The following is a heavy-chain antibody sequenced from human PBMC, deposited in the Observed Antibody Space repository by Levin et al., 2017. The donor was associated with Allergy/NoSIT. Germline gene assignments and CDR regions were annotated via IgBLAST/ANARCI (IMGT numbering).Heavy chain of an antibody. V-gene: IGHV3-7*01. D-gene: IGHD2-15*01. CDR1: GFTFSSYY. CDR2: IKHDGSET. CDR3: ARYFRGGGKYYIDY. Sequence: GGSLRLSCAASGFTFSSYYMSWVRQPPGKGLEWVANIKHDGSETYYVDSVRGQFTISRDNAKNSLFLQMSSLRAEDTAMYFCARYFRGGGKYYIDYWGQGTLVTVSS. J-gene: IGHJ4*02.